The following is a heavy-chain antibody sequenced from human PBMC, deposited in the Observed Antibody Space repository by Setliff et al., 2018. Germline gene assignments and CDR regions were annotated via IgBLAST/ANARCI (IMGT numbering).Heavy chain of an antibody. J-gene: IGHJ6*02. D-gene: IGHD3-9*01. CDR1: GYTFTSHD. Sequence: ASVKVSCKASGYTFTSHDINWVRQATGQGLEWMGWMNPNSDNTDYAQKFQGRVTMTRNTSISTAYMELSSLRSEDTAVYYCARPMYDILTGPPYGMDVWGQGTTVTVSS. V-gene: IGHV1-8*01. CDR2: MNPNSDNT. CDR3: ARPMYDILTGPPYGMDV.